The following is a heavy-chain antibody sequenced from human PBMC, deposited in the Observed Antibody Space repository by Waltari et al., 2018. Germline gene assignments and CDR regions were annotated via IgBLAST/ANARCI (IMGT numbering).Heavy chain of an antibody. CDR3: AKDGIGDAFDI. CDR2: IYSGGSST. Sequence: EVQLLESGGGLVQPGGSLRLSCAASGFTFSSYAMSWVRQAPGKGLEWVSGIYSGGSSTYYADSVKGRFTISRDNSKNTLYLQMNSLRAEDTAVYYCAKDGIGDAFDIWGQGTMVTVSS. D-gene: IGHD2-21*01. CDR1: GFTFSSYA. J-gene: IGHJ3*02. V-gene: IGHV3-23*03.